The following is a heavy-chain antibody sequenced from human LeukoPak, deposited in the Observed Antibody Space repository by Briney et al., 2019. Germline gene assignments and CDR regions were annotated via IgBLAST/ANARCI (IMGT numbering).Heavy chain of an antibody. J-gene: IGHJ6*02. Sequence: GGSLRLSCEASGFTFDAYAMHWVRQAPGKGLEWVSLINKDGSASYYADSVKGRFTISRDNSKNSLYLQMNSLRSEDTALYYCATWAFYHSLDVWGQGTTVTVSS. V-gene: IGHV3-43*02. CDR3: ATWAFYHSLDV. CDR1: GFTFDAYA. CDR2: INKDGSAS. D-gene: IGHD1-26*01.